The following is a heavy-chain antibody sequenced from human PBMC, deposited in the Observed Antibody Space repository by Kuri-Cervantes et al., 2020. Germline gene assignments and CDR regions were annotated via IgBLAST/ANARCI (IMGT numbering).Heavy chain of an antibody. CDR1: GFSFSSYA. CDR2: ISSGNNYI. Sequence: GESLKISCAASGFSFSSYAMTWVRQAPGKRLEWVASISSGNNYIYYAASVKGRYAISRDNSKNTLYLQMNSLRAEDTAVYYCAKDRPIVVVPAAAAASYFDYWGQGTLVTVSS. CDR3: AKDRPIVVVPAAAAASYFDY. J-gene: IGHJ4*02. D-gene: IGHD2-2*01. V-gene: IGHV3-21*04.